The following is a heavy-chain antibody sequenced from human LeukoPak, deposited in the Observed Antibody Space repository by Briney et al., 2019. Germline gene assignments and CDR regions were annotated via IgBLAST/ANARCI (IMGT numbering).Heavy chain of an antibody. CDR1: GYTFTGYY. J-gene: IGHJ4*02. D-gene: IGHD4/OR15-4a*01. Sequence: SVKVSCKASGYTFTGYYLFWVRQAPGQGLEWMGWINPNSGATKYAQNFQGRVTLTSDTSIRTTYMELSSLRSDDTAVYYCARDERYSYGDNHYPDLGFWGQGTPVTASS. CDR3: ARDERYSYGDNHYPDLGF. V-gene: IGHV1-2*02. CDR2: INPNSGAT.